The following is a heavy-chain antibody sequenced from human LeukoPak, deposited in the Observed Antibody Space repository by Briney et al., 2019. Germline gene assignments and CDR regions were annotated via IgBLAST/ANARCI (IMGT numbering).Heavy chain of an antibody. J-gene: IGHJ4*02. Sequence: ASVKVSCKASGYTFTSYGISWVRQAPEQGLEWMGWISAYNGNTNYAQKLQGRVTMTTDTSTSTAYMELRSVRSDDTAVYYCARDPDSGSYYYPDYWGQGTLVTVSS. D-gene: IGHD1-26*01. CDR1: GYTFTSYG. CDR2: ISAYNGNT. V-gene: IGHV1-18*01. CDR3: ARDPDSGSYYYPDY.